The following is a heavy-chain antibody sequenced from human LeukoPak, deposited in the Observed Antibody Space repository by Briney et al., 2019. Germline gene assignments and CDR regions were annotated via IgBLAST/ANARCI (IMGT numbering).Heavy chain of an antibody. CDR1: GFTFSNYY. J-gene: IGHJ3*02. Sequence: PGGSLRLSCAASGFTFSNYYMSWIRQAPGKGLVWVSYISSRSSSKYCADSVKGRFTISRDNAKNSLYLQMSSLRAEDTAIYYCAREGWDLNALDIWGQGTMVTVSP. CDR3: AREGWDLNALDI. V-gene: IGHV3-11*04. D-gene: IGHD1-26*01. CDR2: ISSRSSSK.